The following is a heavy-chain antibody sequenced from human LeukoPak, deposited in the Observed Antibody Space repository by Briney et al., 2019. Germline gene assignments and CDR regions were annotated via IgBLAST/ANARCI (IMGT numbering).Heavy chain of an antibody. D-gene: IGHD6-13*01. Sequence: TPSETLSLTCTVSGGSISSYYWSWIRQPPGKGLEWVGHIYYSGTTNYNPSLKSRVTISVDTSKNQFSLKLSSVTAADTAVYYCARGRRYSPLWGQGTLVTVSS. CDR2: IYYSGTT. CDR1: GGSISSYY. J-gene: IGHJ4*02. CDR3: ARGRRYSPL. V-gene: IGHV4-59*01.